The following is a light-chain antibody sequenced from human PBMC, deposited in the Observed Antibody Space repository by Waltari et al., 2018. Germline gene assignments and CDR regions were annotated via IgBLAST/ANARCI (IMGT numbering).Light chain of an antibody. CDR2: EVI. V-gene: IGLV2-23*02. Sequence: QSALTQPASVSGAPGQSITLSCTGTTGDGGNSNFVSWYHHPPGKVPKLIIYEVIKRPAGISDRFTGSKSGNTASLSISGLQAEDEADYYCCSYVQKDIWLFGGGTKVTVL. J-gene: IGLJ3*02. CDR3: CSYVQKDIWL. CDR1: TGDGGNSNF.